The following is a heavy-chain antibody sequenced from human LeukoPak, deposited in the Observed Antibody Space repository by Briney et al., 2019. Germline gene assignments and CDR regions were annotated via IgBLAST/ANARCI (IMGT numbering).Heavy chain of an antibody. J-gene: IGHJ5*02. D-gene: IGHD3/OR15-3a*01. CDR2: ISAGGLST. CDR3: ANFLDRNSFDP. CDR1: GFPFSSYA. V-gene: IGHV3-23*01. Sequence: PGGSLRLSCAASGFPFSSYAMSWVRQAPGKGLEWVSAISAGGLSTYDADSVKGRFTISRDNSKNTLYLQMNSLRADDTAVNYCANFLDRNSFDPWGQGTLVTVSS.